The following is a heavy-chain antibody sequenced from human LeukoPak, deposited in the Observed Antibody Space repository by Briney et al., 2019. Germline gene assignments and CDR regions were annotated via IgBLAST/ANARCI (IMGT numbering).Heavy chain of an antibody. CDR3: ARRYYDSSGYYFYYYYYMDV. D-gene: IGHD3-22*01. J-gene: IGHJ6*03. V-gene: IGHV4-4*02. Sequence: SGTLSLTCAVSGGSISSSNWWSWVRQPPGKGLEWIGEIYHSGSTNYNPSLKSRVTISVDTSKNQFSLKLSSVTAADTAVYYCARRYYDSSGYYFYYYYYMDVWGKGTMVTVSS. CDR1: GGSISSSNW. CDR2: IYHSGST.